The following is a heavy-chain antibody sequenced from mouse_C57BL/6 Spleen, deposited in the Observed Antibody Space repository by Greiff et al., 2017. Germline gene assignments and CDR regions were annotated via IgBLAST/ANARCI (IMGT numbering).Heavy chain of an antibody. CDR1: GYTFTEYT. Sequence: VQLQQSGAELVKPGASAKLSCKASGYTFTEYTIHWVKQRSGQGLEWIGWFYPGSGSIKYNEKFKDKATLTADKSSSTVYMELSRLTSEDSAVYFCARHEAYYYGSSYEDWFAYWGQGTLVTVSA. V-gene: IGHV1-62-2*01. D-gene: IGHD1-1*01. J-gene: IGHJ3*01. CDR3: ARHEAYYYGSSYEDWFAY. CDR2: FYPGSGSI.